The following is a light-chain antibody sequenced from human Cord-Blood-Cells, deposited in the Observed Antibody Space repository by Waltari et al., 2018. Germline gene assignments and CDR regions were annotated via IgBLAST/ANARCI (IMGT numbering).Light chain of an antibody. V-gene: IGLV2-23*01. CDR1: SHGVGSYKL. CDR2: EGS. J-gene: IGLJ1*01. CDR3: CSYAGSSTYV. Sequence: QSALTQPASVFGSPGPSITNSCTGNSHGVGSYKLVSWYQPHPGKAPKLMIYEGSKRPSGVSNRFSGSKSGNTASLTISGLQAEDEADYYCCSYAGSSTYVFGTETKVTVL.